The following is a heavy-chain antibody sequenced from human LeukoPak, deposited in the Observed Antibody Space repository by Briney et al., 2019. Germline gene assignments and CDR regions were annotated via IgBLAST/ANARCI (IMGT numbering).Heavy chain of an antibody. V-gene: IGHV4-34*01. Sequence: SETLSLTCAVYGGSYSGYYWSWIRQPPGKGLEWIGEINHSGSTNYNPSLKSRVTISVDTSKNQFSLKLSSVTAADTAVYYCARRITIFGVVIAGWFDPWGQGTLVTVSS. J-gene: IGHJ5*02. CDR2: INHSGST. CDR1: GGSYSGYY. D-gene: IGHD3-3*01. CDR3: ARRITIFGVVIAGWFDP.